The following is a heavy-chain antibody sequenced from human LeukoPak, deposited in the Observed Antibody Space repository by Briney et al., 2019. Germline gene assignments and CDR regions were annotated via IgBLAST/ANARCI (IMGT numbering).Heavy chain of an antibody. Sequence: GGSLRLSCAASGFTFSSYAMSWVRQAPGKGLEWVSAISGSGGSTYYADSVKGRFTISRDNSKNTLYPQMNSLRAEDTVVYYCAKGRVMITFGGVPWGQGTLVTVSS. J-gene: IGHJ5*02. CDR3: AKGRVMITFGGVP. V-gene: IGHV3-23*01. CDR1: GFTFSSYA. CDR2: ISGSGGST. D-gene: IGHD3-16*01.